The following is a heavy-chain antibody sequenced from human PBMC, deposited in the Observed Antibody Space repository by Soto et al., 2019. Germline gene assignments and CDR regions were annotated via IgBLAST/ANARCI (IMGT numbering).Heavy chain of an antibody. CDR2: ISYDGSNQ. CDR1: GFTFNIYG. CDR3: AKDQASGQGSFDS. Sequence: VKLVESGGGVVQPGGSLRLSCAASGFTFNIYGMHWVRQAPEKGLEWVALISYDGSNQYYADSVKGRFTISRDNSKNTLFLQMNSLRADDTAVYYCAKDQASGQGSFDSWGQGTLVTVSS. V-gene: IGHV3-30*18. J-gene: IGHJ4*02.